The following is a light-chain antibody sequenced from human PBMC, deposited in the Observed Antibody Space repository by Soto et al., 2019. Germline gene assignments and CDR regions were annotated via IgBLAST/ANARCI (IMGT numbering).Light chain of an antibody. Sequence: QSALTQPPSASGSPVQSVTISCTGTSSDVGGYNYVSGYQQHPGKAPKLMIPEVSKRPSGVPDRFSGAKSGNTASLTVSGLQAEDEADYYCISFAGNHNLVFGGGTKVTV. J-gene: IGLJ2*01. CDR2: EVS. CDR1: SSDVGGYNY. V-gene: IGLV2-8*01. CDR3: ISFAGNHNLV.